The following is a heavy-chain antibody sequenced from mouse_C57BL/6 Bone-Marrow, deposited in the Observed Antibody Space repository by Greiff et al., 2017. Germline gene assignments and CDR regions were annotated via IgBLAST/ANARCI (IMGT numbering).Heavy chain of an antibody. J-gene: IGHJ3*01. V-gene: IGHV1-42*01. Sequence: DVQLQESGPGLVKPGASVKISCKASGYSFTGYSMNWVQQSPEKSLEWIGEINPSTGGTTYNQKFKAKATLTVDKSTSTAYMQLKSLTSEDSAVYYCARSTMVTTEAWFAYWGQGTLVTVSA. D-gene: IGHD2-2*01. CDR3: ARSTMVTTEAWFAY. CDR2: INPSTGGT. CDR1: GYSFTGYS.